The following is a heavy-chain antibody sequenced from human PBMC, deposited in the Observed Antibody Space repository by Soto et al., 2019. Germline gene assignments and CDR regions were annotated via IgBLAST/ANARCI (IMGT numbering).Heavy chain of an antibody. CDR2: ISSSSSAI. D-gene: IGHD4-17*01. Sequence: EVQLVESGGGLVQPGGSLRLSCAASGFTFSSYSMNWLRQAPGKGLEWVSYISSSSSAIYYADSVKGRFTISRDNAKNSLSLQMNSLRDEDTAVYYCARNYGDYGNWFDPWGRGTLVTVSS. CDR1: GFTFSSYS. V-gene: IGHV3-48*02. J-gene: IGHJ5*02. CDR3: ARNYGDYGNWFDP.